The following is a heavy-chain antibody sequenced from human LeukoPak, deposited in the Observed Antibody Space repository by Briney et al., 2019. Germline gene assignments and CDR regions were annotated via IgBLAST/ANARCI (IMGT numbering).Heavy chain of an antibody. CDR2: ISGSGGST. CDR3: TTGETVVIRNDASHI. V-gene: IGHV3-23*01. CDR1: GFTFSSYA. J-gene: IGHJ3*02. D-gene: IGHD2-21*01. Sequence: GGSLRLSCAASGFTFSSYAMSWVRQAPGKGLEWVSAISGSGGSTYYADSVKGRFTISRDNSKNTLYLQMNSLRAEDTAVYYCTTGETVVIRNDASHIWGQGTMVTVSS.